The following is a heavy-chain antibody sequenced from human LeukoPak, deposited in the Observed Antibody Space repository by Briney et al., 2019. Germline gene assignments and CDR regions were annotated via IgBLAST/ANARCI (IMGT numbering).Heavy chain of an antibody. CDR2: MYTSGRS. J-gene: IGHJ6*04. D-gene: IGHD6-19*01. Sequence: SGTLSLTCTVSGGSVSSGSYYWSWIRQPAGKGLEWIGRMYTSGRSNYNPSLKSRVTISIDKAMNQFSLKLTSVTAADTAVYYCARDPMVRYSSEGYMDVWGKGTTVTISS. V-gene: IGHV4-61*02. CDR1: GGSVSSGSYY. CDR3: ARDPMVRYSSEGYMDV.